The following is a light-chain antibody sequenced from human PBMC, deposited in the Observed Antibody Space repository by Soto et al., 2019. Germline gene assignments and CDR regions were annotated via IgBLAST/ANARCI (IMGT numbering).Light chain of an antibody. Sequence: PMTQSPSILSASVGDRITITCRASQSIGTWLAWFQQIPGKAPRILIYDASTLESGVPSRFSGRGSDTEFTLTISSLHPDDFATYYCQHYNSHSPVFGRGTRVEV. J-gene: IGKJ1*01. CDR2: DAS. CDR1: QSIGTW. CDR3: QHYNSHSPV. V-gene: IGKV1-5*01.